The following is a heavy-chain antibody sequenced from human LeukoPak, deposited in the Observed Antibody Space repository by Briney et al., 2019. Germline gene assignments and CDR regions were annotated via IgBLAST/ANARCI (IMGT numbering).Heavy chain of an antibody. CDR2: ISYDGSNK. V-gene: IGHV3-30*18. CDR1: GFTFSSFG. CDR3: AKDRYTHTIEYYFDY. D-gene: IGHD3-16*02. Sequence: PGRSLRLSCAASGFTFSSFGMHWVRQAPGKGLEWLAIISYDGSNKYYADSVKGRFTISRDNSKNTLYLQMNSLRAEDTAVYYCAKDRYTHTIEYYFDYWGQGTLVTVSS. J-gene: IGHJ4*02.